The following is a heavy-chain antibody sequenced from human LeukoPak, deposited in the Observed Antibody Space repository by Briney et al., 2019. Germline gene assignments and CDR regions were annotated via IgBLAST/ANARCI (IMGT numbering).Heavy chain of an antibody. D-gene: IGHD5-18*01. CDR2: IIPIFGTA. CDR3: AREDTATFDY. V-gene: IGHV1-69*13. J-gene: IGHJ4*02. CDR1: GGTFSSYA. Sequence: ASVKVSCKASGGTFSSYAISWVRQAPGQGLEWRGGIIPIFGTANYAQKFQGRVTITADESTSTAYMELSSLRSEDTAVYYCAREDTATFDYWGQGTLVTVSS.